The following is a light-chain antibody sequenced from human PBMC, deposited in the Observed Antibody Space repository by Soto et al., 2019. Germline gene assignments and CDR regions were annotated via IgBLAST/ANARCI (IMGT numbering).Light chain of an antibody. CDR1: STDVGGYNF. Sequence: QSALTQPASVSGSLGQSITMSCTGTSTDVGGYNFVSWYQQHPDKAPKLIIYEVTNRPSGVSIRFSGSKSGNTASLTISGLQAEDEADYYCSSYTRTGTPVFGNGPKVTVL. CDR3: SSYTRTGTPV. V-gene: IGLV2-14*01. CDR2: EVT. J-gene: IGLJ1*01.